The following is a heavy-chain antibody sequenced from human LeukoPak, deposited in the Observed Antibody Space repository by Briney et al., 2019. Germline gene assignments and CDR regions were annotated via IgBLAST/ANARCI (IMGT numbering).Heavy chain of an antibody. J-gene: IGHJ4*02. CDR3: AREGYYDSSGLDY. D-gene: IGHD3-22*01. Sequence: GGSLRLSCAASGFTFSSYAMHWVRQAPGKGLEWVAVISYDGSNKYYADSVKGRFTIYRDNSKNTLYLQMNSLRAEDTAVYYCAREGYYDSSGLDYWGQGTLVTVSS. CDR1: GFTFSSYA. V-gene: IGHV3-30*04. CDR2: ISYDGSNK.